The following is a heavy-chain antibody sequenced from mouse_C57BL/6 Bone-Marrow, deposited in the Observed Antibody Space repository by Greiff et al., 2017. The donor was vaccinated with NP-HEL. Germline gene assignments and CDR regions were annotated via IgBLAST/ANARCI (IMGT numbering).Heavy chain of an antibody. J-gene: IGHJ3*01. V-gene: IGHV1-50*01. CDR3: ARGDPEAY. CDR2: IDPSDSYT. CDR1: GYTFTSYW. Sequence: QVQLQQPGAELVKPGASVKLSCKASGYTFTSYWMQWVKQRPGQGLEWIGVIDPSDSYTNYNQKFTGKATLTVDTSSSTAYMQLSSLTSEDSAVYYCARGDPEAYWGQGTLVTVSA. D-gene: IGHD3-3*01.